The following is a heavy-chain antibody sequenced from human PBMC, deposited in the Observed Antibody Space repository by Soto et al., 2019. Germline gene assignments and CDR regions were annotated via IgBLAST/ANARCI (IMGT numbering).Heavy chain of an antibody. J-gene: IGHJ5*02. Sequence: SETLSLTCPFSGSSLSSGDYYWNWIRQHPGKGLEWIGYIYYSGNTYYNPSLKSRVSISVDTSKNQFSLKLNSVTAADTAVYYCARSVFPWGQGTLVTVSS. CDR1: GSSLSSGDYY. CDR2: IYYSGNT. CDR3: ARSVFP. V-gene: IGHV4-31*03.